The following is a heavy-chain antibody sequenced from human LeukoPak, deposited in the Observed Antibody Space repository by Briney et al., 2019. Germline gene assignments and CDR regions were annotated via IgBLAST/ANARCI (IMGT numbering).Heavy chain of an antibody. V-gene: IGHV3-23*01. J-gene: IGHJ5*01. CDR3: AKDTLYDSSGFYDS. CDR1: GFTFTNYA. D-gene: IGHD3-22*01. Sequence: GGSLRLSCAASGFTFTNYAMSWVRQAPGKGLEWVSAVTGSGESTYYADSVKGRLTISRDNSKDTVYLQMNSLGAEDTAVYYCAKDTLYDSSGFYDSWGQGTLVTVSS. CDR2: VTGSGEST.